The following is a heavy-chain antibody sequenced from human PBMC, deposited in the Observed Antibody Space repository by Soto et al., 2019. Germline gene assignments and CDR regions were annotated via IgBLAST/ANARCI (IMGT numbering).Heavy chain of an antibody. J-gene: IGHJ5*02. CDR3: AVGRRQQLGRSAASDWFDP. V-gene: IGHV4-34*01. CDR2: INRSGST. D-gene: IGHD6-6*01. CDR1: GGSFSGNY. Sequence: QVQLQQWGAGLLKPSETLSLTCAVYGGSFSGNYWSWIRQPPGKGLEWIGEINRSGSTNSNPSLKSRITITVDPPKNQSSAKLSSVTASATAVYFCAVGRRQQLGRSAASDWFDPWGQGTLVTVSS.